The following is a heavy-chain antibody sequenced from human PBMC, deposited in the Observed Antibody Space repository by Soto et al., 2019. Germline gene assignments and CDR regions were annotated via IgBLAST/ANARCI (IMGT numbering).Heavy chain of an antibody. CDR1: GYTFTGYY. V-gene: IGHV1-2*02. Sequence: WASVKVSCKASGYTFTGYYMHWVRQAPGQGLEWVGWINPNSGGTNYAQKFQGRVTMTRDTSISTAYMELSRLRSDDTAVYYCARDVRPTVTARPDYYYGMDVWGQGTTVTVSS. J-gene: IGHJ6*02. CDR3: ARDVRPTVTARPDYYYGMDV. CDR2: INPNSGGT. D-gene: IGHD4-17*01.